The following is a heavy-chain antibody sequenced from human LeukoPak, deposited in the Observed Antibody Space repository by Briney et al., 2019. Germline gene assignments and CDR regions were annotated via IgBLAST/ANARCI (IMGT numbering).Heavy chain of an antibody. Sequence: SETLSLTCAVYGGSFSGYYWNRIRQPPGKGLEWIGEINHRGSTNYNPSLKSRVTISVDTSKKQFSLKLSSVTAADTAVYYCARGQTTYDYVWGSYRPPDYWGQGTLVTVSS. D-gene: IGHD3-16*02. V-gene: IGHV4-34*01. CDR3: ARGQTTYDYVWGSYRPPDY. CDR2: INHRGST. J-gene: IGHJ4*02. CDR1: GGSFSGYY.